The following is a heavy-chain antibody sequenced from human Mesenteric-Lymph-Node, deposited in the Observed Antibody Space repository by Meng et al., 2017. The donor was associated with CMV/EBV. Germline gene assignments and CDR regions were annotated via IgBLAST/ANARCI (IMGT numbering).Heavy chain of an antibody. CDR2: IYYSGST. CDR3: AREKTSGNDAFDI. V-gene: IGHV4-39*02. D-gene: IGHD1-26*01. Sequence: GSLRLSCTVSGGSISSSSYYWGWIRQPPGKGLEWIGSIYYSGSTYYNPSLKSRVTISVDTSKNQFSLKLSSVTAADTAVYYCAREKTSGNDAFDIWGQGTMVTVSS. CDR1: GGSISSSSYY. J-gene: IGHJ3*02.